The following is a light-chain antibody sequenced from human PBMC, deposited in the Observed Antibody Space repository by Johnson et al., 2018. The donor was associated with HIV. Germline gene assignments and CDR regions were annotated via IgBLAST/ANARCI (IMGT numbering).Light chain of an antibody. Sequence: QPVLTQPPSVSAAPGQKVTISCSGSSSNIENYFVSWYQQLPGAAPRLLIYEDYKRPSGIPDRFSGSKSGTSATLGITGLQTGDEADYSCGTWDTSLSAGYVFGPGTKVTVL. CDR3: GTWDTSLSAGYV. CDR2: EDY. CDR1: SSNIENYF. J-gene: IGLJ1*01. V-gene: IGLV1-51*02.